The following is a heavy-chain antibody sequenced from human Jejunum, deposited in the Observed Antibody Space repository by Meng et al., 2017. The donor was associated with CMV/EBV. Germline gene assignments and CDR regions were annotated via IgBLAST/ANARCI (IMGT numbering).Heavy chain of an antibody. V-gene: IGHV3-7*01. D-gene: IGHD3-10*01. CDR3: VRGGGAFDM. CDR1: GFRFSTYW. CDR2: IKLDGSDK. Sequence: SCAASGFRFSTYWMSWVRQAPGRGLGWVATIKLDGSDKHYVDSVKGRFTISRDNAKNSLYLQMNSLRAEDTALYYCVRGGGAFDMWGQGTTVTVSS. J-gene: IGHJ3*02.